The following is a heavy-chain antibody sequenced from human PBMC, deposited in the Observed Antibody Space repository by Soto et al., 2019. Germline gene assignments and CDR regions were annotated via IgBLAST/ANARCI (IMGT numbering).Heavy chain of an antibody. CDR3: AREGIAAAGDAVDI. D-gene: IGHD6-13*01. V-gene: IGHV1-2*04. CDR1: GYTFTGYY. J-gene: IGHJ3*02. Sequence: ASVKVSCKASGYTFTGYYMHWVRQAPGQGLEWMGWINPNSGGTNYAQKFQGWVTMTRDTSISTAYMELSRLRSDDTAVYYCAREGIAAAGDAVDIWGQGTMVTVSS. CDR2: INPNSGGT.